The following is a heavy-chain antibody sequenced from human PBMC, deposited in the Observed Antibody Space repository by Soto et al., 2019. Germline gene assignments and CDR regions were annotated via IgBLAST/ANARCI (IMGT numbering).Heavy chain of an antibody. V-gene: IGHV3-23*01. CDR2: VSGSGGTT. CDR1: GLSLSGYA. J-gene: IGHJ5*01. CDR3: AKDGRRVGPTLNWLDS. Sequence: EVQLMESGGGLVQPGESLRLSCVVSGLSLSGYALSWVRQAPGKGLEWVSAVSGSGGTTYYADSVKDRFTISRDNTKNTLYLQMNGVRVEDTAKYFCAKDGRRVGPTLNWLDSWGQGTQVTVTS. D-gene: IGHD1-26*01.